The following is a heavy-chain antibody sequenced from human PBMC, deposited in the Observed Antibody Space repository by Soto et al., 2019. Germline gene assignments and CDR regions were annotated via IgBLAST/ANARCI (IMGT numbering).Heavy chain of an antibody. J-gene: IGHJ6*02. D-gene: IGHD2-15*01. Sequence: QVQLVESGGGVVQPGRSLRLSCAASGFTFSSYGMHWVRQAPGKGLEWVAVIWYDGSNKYYADSVKGRFTISRDNSKNTLDLQMSSLRAEATAVCYCAREGVDGRGVWGQGTTVTVSS. CDR1: GFTFSSYG. CDR3: AREGVDGRGV. V-gene: IGHV3-33*01. CDR2: IWYDGSNK.